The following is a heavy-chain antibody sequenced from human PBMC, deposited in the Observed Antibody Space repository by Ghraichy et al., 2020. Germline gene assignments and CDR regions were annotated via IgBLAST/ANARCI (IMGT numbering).Heavy chain of an antibody. V-gene: IGHV3-30-3*01. CDR3: ATDAAVPGTHPPDY. J-gene: IGHJ4*02. CDR1: GFTFSSYA. D-gene: IGHD6-19*01. Sequence: GESLNISCAASGFTFSSYAMHWVRQAPGKGLEWVAVISYDGSNKYYADSVKGRFTISRDNSKNTLYLQMNSLRAEDTAVYYCATDAAVPGTHPPDYWGQGTLVTVSS. CDR2: ISYDGSNK.